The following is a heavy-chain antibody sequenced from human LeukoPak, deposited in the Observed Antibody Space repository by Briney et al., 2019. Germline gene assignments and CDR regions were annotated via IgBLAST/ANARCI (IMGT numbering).Heavy chain of an antibody. CDR1: GFTFSNSW. J-gene: IGHJ5*02. CDR2: IKQDGSEK. V-gene: IGHV3-7*01. CDR3: ARYASRFDP. Sequence: GGSLRLSCAASGFTFSNSWMTWVRQAPGKGLEWVANIKQDGSEKYYVDSVKGRFTISRDNTKNLLYLQMNSLRAEDTAVYYCARYASRFDPWGQGTLVTVSS. D-gene: IGHD2-8*01.